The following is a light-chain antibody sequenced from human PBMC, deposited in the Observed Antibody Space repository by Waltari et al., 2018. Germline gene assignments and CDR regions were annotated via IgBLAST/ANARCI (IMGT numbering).Light chain of an antibody. CDR3: QQYNNWPPLT. J-gene: IGKJ4*01. CDR2: VSS. CDR1: QSVSSN. Sequence: EIVMTQSPATLSVSPGERATLSCRASQSVSSNLAWYQQKPGQAHRLLIYVSSTRATCIPARFSGSGSGTEFALTISSLQSEDFAVYYCQQYNNWPPLTFGGGTKVEIK. V-gene: IGKV3-15*01.